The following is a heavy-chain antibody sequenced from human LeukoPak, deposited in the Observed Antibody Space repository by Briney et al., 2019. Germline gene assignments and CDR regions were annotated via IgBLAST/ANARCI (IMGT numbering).Heavy chain of an antibody. J-gene: IGHJ6*02. V-gene: IGHV3-53*01. CDR1: GFTFSSNW. CDR2: IYSGGST. Sequence: GGSLRLSCAASGFTFSSNWMSWVRQAPGKGLEWVSVIYSGGSTYYADSVKGRFTISRDNSKNTLYLQMNSLRAEDTAVYYCAREGGSGTYSVYYYYYGMDVWGQGTTVTVSS. CDR3: AREGGSGTYSVYYYYYGMDV. D-gene: IGHD3-10*01.